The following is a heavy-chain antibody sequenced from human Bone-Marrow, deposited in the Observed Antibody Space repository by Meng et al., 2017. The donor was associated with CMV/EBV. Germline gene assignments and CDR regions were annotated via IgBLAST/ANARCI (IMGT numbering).Heavy chain of an antibody. J-gene: IGHJ6*02. CDR2: INPNSGGT. Sequence: ASVKVSCKASGYTFTGYYMHWVRQAPGQGLEWMGWINPNSGGTNYAQKFQGRVTMTRDTSISTAYMELSRLRSDDTAVYYCARGGVRGFVVVPDHGMDVWGQGTTVTVSS. D-gene: IGHD2-2*01. CDR1: GYTFTGYY. CDR3: ARGGVRGFVVVPDHGMDV. V-gene: IGHV1-2*02.